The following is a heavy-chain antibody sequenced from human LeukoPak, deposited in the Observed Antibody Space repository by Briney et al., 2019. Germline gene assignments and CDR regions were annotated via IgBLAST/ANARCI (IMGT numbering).Heavy chain of an antibody. Sequence: RASVKVSCKASGYTFTGYYMHWVRQAPGQGLEWMGWINPNSGGTNYAQKVQGRVTMTRDTSISTAYMELSRLRSDDTAVYYCAGVPPNYCSSTSCYSLGAWFDPWGQGTLVTVSS. CDR3: AGVPPNYCSSTSCYSLGAWFDP. J-gene: IGHJ5*02. CDR2: INPNSGGT. D-gene: IGHD2-2*01. CDR1: GYTFTGYY. V-gene: IGHV1-2*02.